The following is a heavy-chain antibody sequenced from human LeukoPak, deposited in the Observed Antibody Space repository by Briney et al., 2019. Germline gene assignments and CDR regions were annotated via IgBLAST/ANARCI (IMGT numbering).Heavy chain of an antibody. Sequence: ASVKVSCKTSGYTFTGFYLHWVRQAPGQGLEWMGWINPNSGDTKCSQKFQGRVTMTGDSSISTGYMELSSLRSDDTAVYFCVRVSPYHFGLDSWGQGALVTVSS. D-gene: IGHD3-3*01. CDR3: VRVSPYHFGLDS. CDR1: GYTFTGFY. J-gene: IGHJ4*02. V-gene: IGHV1-2*02. CDR2: INPNSGDT.